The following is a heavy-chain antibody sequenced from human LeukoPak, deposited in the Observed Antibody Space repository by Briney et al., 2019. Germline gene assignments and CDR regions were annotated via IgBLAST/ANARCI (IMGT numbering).Heavy chain of an antibody. D-gene: IGHD4-17*01. CDR3: ARESYGDYVFDY. Sequence: GGSLRLSCAASGFTFSSYSMNWVRQAPGKRLEWVSSISSSSSYIYYADSVKGRFTISRDNAKNSLYLQMNSLRAEDTAVYYCARESYGDYVFDYWGQGTLVTVSS. CDR2: ISSSSSYI. V-gene: IGHV3-21*01. CDR1: GFTFSSYS. J-gene: IGHJ4*02.